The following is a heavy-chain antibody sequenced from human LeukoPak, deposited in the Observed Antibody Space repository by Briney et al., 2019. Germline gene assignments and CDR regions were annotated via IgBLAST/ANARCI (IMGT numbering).Heavy chain of an antibody. CDR1: GFTFSSYG. Sequence: GGSLRLSCAASGFTFSSYGMHWVRQAPGKGLEWVAFIRYDGSNKYYADSVKGRFTISRDNSKNTLYLQMNSLRAEDTAVYYCAKGTRNPRSLAGWYFDLWGRGTLVTVSS. J-gene: IGHJ2*01. V-gene: IGHV3-30*02. D-gene: IGHD1-14*01. CDR3: AKGTRNPRSLAGWYFDL. CDR2: IRYDGSNK.